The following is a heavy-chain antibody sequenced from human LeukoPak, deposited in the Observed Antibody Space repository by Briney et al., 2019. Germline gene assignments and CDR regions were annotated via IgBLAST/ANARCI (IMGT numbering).Heavy chain of an antibody. Sequence: SVKVSCKASGVTFSSYAISWVRQAPGQGLEWMGRIIPIFGTANYTQKFQGRVTITTDESTSTAYMELSSLRSEDTAVYYCARGDDYSNCVLGYWGQGTLVSVSS. J-gene: IGHJ4*02. D-gene: IGHD4-11*01. V-gene: IGHV1-69*05. CDR3: ARGDDYSNCVLGY. CDR2: IIPIFGTA. CDR1: GVTFSSYA.